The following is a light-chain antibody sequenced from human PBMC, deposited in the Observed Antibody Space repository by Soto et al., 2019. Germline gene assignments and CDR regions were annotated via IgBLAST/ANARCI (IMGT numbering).Light chain of an antibody. CDR2: DAY. V-gene: IGKV3-15*01. Sequence: VMTQSPATLFVSPGERATLSCRASQSVTTNLAWYQHKPGQAPRLLIYDAYSRAAGVPARFSGSGSGTEFTLTISSLQSEDFAVYYCQQYSNWPPITFGGGTTVEI. J-gene: IGKJ4*01. CDR3: QQYSNWPPIT. CDR1: QSVTTN.